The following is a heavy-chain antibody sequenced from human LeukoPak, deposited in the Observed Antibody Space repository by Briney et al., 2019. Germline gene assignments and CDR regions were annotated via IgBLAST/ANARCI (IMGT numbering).Heavy chain of an antibody. CDR3: ARGITIPGLRYNWFDP. Sequence: SQTLSLTCTVSGGSISSGGYYWSWIRQHPGQGLEWIGYIYYSGSTYYNPSLKSRVTISVDTSKNQFSLKLSSVTAADTAVYYCARGITIPGLRYNWFDPWGQGTLVTVSS. V-gene: IGHV4-31*03. CDR1: GGSISSGGYY. CDR2: IYYSGST. D-gene: IGHD3/OR15-3a*01. J-gene: IGHJ5*02.